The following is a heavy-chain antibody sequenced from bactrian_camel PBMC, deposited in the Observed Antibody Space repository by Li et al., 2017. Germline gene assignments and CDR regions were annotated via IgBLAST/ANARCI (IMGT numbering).Heavy chain of an antibody. CDR3: AADRGSRIGGNGQPINYRSFAY. Sequence: HVQLVESGGGPVQAGGSLRLSCVASEYTYRMGWFRQAPGKEREGVAVRDNYGRTTYADSVKGRFTISKDNAKNTLYLQMNSLKPEDTAMYYCAADRGSRIGGNGQPINYRSFAYWGQGTQVTVS. V-gene: IGHV3S53*01. CDR1: EYTYR. D-gene: IGHD2*01. J-gene: IGHJ6*01. CDR2: RDNYGRT.